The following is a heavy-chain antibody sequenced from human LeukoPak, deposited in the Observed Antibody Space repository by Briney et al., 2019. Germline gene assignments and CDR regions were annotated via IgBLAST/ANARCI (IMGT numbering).Heavy chain of an antibody. CDR2: ISSSSSDI. CDR3: AREMNDRELDFFYGMDV. D-gene: IGHD1-1*01. V-gene: IGHV3-21*01. J-gene: IGHJ6*02. Sequence: GGSLRLSCAASGFTFTTYSMNWVRQAPGKGLEWVSSISSSSSDISYADSVKGRFAISRDNAKNFVYVQMSSLRAEDTAVYFCAREMNDRELDFFYGMDVWGQGTTVTVSS. CDR1: GFTFTTYS.